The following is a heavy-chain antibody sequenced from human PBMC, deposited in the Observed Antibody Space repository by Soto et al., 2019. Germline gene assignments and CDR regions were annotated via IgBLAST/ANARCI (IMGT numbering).Heavy chain of an antibody. CDR3: ARARLQRYDYGMDV. J-gene: IGHJ6*02. CDR1: GYTFTSYD. Sequence: QVQLVQSGAEVKKPGASVKVSCKASGYTFTSYDINWVRQATGQGLEWMGWMNPNSGNTGYAQKFQGRVTMTRNTYXSTAYMELSSLRSEDTAVYYCARARLQRYDYGMDVWGQGTTVTVSS. V-gene: IGHV1-8*01. CDR2: MNPNSGNT. D-gene: IGHD4-4*01.